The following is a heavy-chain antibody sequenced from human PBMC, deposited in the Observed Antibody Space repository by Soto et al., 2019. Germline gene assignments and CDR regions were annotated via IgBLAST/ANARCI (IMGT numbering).Heavy chain of an antibody. Sequence: QVQLVESGGGVVQPGKSLRLSCEASGFAFSSYGMHWVRQAPGKGLEWVAVIWYDGSNEHYADSVKGRFTISRDNSKNTLYLQMNSLRPEDTAVYDCARDAPDAGICLEYWGQGTLVTVSS. CDR2: IWYDGSNE. V-gene: IGHV3-33*01. CDR1: GFAFSSYG. J-gene: IGHJ4*02. D-gene: IGHD2-2*01. CDR3: ARDAPDAGICLEY.